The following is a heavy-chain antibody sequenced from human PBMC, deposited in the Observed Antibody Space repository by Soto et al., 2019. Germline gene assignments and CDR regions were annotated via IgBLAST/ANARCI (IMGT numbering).Heavy chain of an antibody. Sequence: GASVKVSCKASGGTFSSYTISWVRQAPGQGLEWMGRIIPILGIANYAQKFQGRVTITADKSTSTAYMELSSLRSEDTAVYYCAKDNRKQQLPLDYWGQGTPVTVSS. CDR1: GGTFSSYT. V-gene: IGHV1-69*04. J-gene: IGHJ4*02. CDR3: AKDNRKQQLPLDY. D-gene: IGHD6-13*01. CDR2: IIPILGIA.